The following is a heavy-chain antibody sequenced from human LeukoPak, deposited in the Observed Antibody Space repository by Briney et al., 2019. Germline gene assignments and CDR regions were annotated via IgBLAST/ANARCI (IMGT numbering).Heavy chain of an antibody. CDR2: IYYSGST. D-gene: IGHD3-3*01. CDR1: GGSITGSSYY. V-gene: IGHV4-39*01. J-gene: IGHJ3*02. CDR3: ARPLYGYDFWSGYSGDAFDI. Sequence: SETLSLTCTVSGGSITGSSYYWGWIRQPPGKGLEWIGSIYYSGSTYYNPSLKSRVTISVDTSKNQFSLKLSSVTAADTAVYYCARPLYGYDFWSGYSGDAFDIWGQGTMVTVSS.